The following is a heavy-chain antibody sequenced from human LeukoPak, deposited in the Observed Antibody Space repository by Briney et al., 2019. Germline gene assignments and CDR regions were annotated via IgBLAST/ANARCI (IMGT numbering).Heavy chain of an antibody. J-gene: IGHJ3*02. D-gene: IGHD2-15*01. Sequence: SETLSLTCTVSGGSITNFYGGWIRQSPGKGLELIGYIYYSGTTNYSPSLKSRVSISVDTSKRQFSLKLSSVTAADAAVYYCARSPGGGFDIWGQGTMVTVSS. CDR2: IYYSGTT. CDR3: ARSPGGGFDI. V-gene: IGHV4-59*01. CDR1: GGSITNFY.